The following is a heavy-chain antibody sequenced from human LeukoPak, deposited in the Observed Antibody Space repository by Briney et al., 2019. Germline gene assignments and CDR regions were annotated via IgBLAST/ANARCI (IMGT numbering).Heavy chain of an antibody. D-gene: IGHD3-10*01. V-gene: IGHV3-48*01. J-gene: IGHJ4*02. CDR2: ISTSSRST. CDR3: ARSAVRGVACDY. Sequence: GGSLRLSCTASGFTFSGFSMHWVRQAPGKGLEWLSYISTSSRSTYYADSVKGRFTISRDNAKNTLFLDMHSLGPGDSAVYYCARSAVRGVACDYWGQGTLLTVSS. CDR1: GFTFSGFS.